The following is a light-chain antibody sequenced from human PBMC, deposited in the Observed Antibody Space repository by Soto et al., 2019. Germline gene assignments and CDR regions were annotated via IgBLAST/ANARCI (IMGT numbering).Light chain of an antibody. Sequence: QSVLTQPASVSGSLGQSITISCTGTSSDIGGHNYVSWYQQHPGKAPKLLLYEVTTRPSGVSNRFSGSKSGNTASLTISGLHPEDEADYYCSSFTSRILYVFXTGTKVTVL. V-gene: IGLV2-14*01. CDR3: SSFTSRILYV. CDR2: EVT. CDR1: SSDIGGHNY. J-gene: IGLJ1*01.